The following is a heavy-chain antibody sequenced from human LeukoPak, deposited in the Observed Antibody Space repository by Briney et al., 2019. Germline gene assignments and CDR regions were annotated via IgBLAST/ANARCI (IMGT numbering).Heavy chain of an antibody. CDR1: GGSISSGGYS. V-gene: IGHV4-61*08. CDR2: IYYSGST. CDR3: ARGVVAAPQAFDY. Sequence: SETLSLTCAVSGGSISSGGYSWNWIRQPPGKGLEWIGYIYYSGSTNYNPSLNSRVSISVDTSKNQFSLKLSSVTAADTAVYYCARGVVAAPQAFDYWGQGTLVTVSS. D-gene: IGHD2-15*01. J-gene: IGHJ4*02.